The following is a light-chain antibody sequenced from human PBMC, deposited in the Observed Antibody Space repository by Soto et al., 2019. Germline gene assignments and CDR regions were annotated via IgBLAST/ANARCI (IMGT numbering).Light chain of an antibody. CDR2: GAS. J-gene: IGKJ1*01. Sequence: EIVMTQSPATLSVSPGERATLSCRASQNVRSNLAWYQQKPGQAPRLLIYGASPRAFGIPARFSGSGSGTDFTLTISSLQPEDVATYYCQKYNSAGTFGQGTKVDI. CDR1: QNVRSN. CDR3: QKYNSAGT. V-gene: IGKV3-15*01.